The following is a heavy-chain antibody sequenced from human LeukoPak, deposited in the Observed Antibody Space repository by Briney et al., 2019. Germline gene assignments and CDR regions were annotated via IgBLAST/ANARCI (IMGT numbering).Heavy chain of an antibody. CDR1: GFTFSDHY. Sequence: GGSLRLSCAASGFTFSDHYMDWVRQAPGKGLEWVGRIRSKANSHSTEYAASVKGRFTISRDDSKSSLFLQMNSLRAEDTAVYYCAKVLGVANWADAFDIWGQGTMVTVSS. V-gene: IGHV3-72*01. CDR2: IRSKANSHST. D-gene: IGHD7-27*01. J-gene: IGHJ3*02. CDR3: AKVLGVANWADAFDI.